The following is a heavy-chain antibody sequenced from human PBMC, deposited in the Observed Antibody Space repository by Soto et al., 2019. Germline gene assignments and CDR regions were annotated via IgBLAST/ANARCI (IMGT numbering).Heavy chain of an antibody. CDR1: GGSFSGYY. CDR3: ARAFGARIYYYGMDV. CDR2: INHSGST. D-gene: IGHD3-10*01. Sequence: SETLSLTCAVYGGSFSGYYWSWIRQPPGKGLEWIGEINHSGSTNYNPSLKSRVTISVDTSKNQFSLKLSSVTAADTAVYYCARAFGARIYYYGMDVWGQGTTVTVSS. J-gene: IGHJ6*02. V-gene: IGHV4-34*01.